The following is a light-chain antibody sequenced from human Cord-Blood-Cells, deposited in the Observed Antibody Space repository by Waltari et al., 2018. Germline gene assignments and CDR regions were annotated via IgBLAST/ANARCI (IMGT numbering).Light chain of an antibody. CDR3: QQYNNWPWT. CDR1: QGVSSN. CDR2: GES. Sequence: EIVMTQSPATLSVSPGERATLSCRASQGVSSNLAWYQQKPGQAPRLLIYGESTRATGIPAMFSGSESGTEFTLTISSLQSEDFAVYYCQQYNNWPWTFGQGTKVEIK. V-gene: IGKV3-15*01. J-gene: IGKJ1*01.